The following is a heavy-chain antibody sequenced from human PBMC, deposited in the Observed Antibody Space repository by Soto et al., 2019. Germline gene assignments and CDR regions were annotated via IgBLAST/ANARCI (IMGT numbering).Heavy chain of an antibody. Sequence: PSETLSLTCAVYGGSFSGYYWSWIRQPPGRGLEWIGEINHSGSTNYNPSLKSRVTISVDTSKNQFSLKLSSVTAADTAVYYCARVGGWTGTTNNWFDPWRQGPLVT. D-gene: IGHD1-7*01. V-gene: IGHV4-34*01. CDR3: ARVGGWTGTTNNWFDP. J-gene: IGHJ5*02. CDR2: INHSGST. CDR1: GGSFSGYY.